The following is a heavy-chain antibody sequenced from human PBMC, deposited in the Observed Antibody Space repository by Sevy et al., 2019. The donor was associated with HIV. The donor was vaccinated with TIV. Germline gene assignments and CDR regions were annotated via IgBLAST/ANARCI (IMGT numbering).Heavy chain of an antibody. CDR1: GFTFSSYW. Sequence: GGSLRLSCAASGFTFSSYWMDWVRQAPGKGLVWVSRISSDGSSTSYADSVKGRFTTSRDNAKNTLYLQMNSLRAEDTALYYCTRDRPIDYWGQGTLVTVSS. J-gene: IGHJ4*02. CDR2: ISSDGSST. CDR3: TRDRPIDY. V-gene: IGHV3-74*01.